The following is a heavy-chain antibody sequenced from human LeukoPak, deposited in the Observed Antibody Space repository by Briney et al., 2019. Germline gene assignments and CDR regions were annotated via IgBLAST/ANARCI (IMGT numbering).Heavy chain of an antibody. J-gene: IGHJ4*02. CDR1: GFTFSSFS. CDR3: AKGYASGIYYTPIGY. Sequence: SGGSLRLSCAASGFTFSSFSMSWVRQSPGKGLEWVSYITLSSNVIYYADSVRGRFTISRDNAKNSLYLQMNSLRAEDTAVYYCAKGYASGIYYTPIGYWGQGTLVTVSS. D-gene: IGHD3-10*01. V-gene: IGHV3-48*01. CDR2: ITLSSNVI.